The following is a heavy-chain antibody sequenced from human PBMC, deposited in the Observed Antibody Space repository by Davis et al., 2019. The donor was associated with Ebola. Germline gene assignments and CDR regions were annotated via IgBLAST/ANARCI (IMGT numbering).Heavy chain of an antibody. CDR2: IHWDDVK. V-gene: IGHV2-70*11. D-gene: IGHD3-22*01. Sequence: SGPTLVTPTQTLTLTCTFSGFSLSTSGMCVSWIRQPPGKALEWLARIHWDDVKYYSTSLKTRLTISKDTSKNQVVLTMTNMDPVDTATYFCARMGGSGYYPYYFDYWGQGTLVTVSS. CDR1: GFSLSTSGMC. CDR3: ARMGGSGYYPYYFDY. J-gene: IGHJ4*02.